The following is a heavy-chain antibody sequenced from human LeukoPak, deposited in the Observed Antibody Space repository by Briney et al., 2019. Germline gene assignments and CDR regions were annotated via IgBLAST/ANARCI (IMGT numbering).Heavy chain of an antibody. Sequence: SETLSLTCTVSGGSISSYYWSWIRQPPGKGLEWIGYIYYSGSTNYNPSLKSRVTISVDTSKNQFSLKLSSVTAADTAVCYCARPGYYYDSSGSKGGLDAFDIWGQGTMVTVSS. CDR2: IYYSGST. D-gene: IGHD3-22*01. J-gene: IGHJ3*02. CDR1: GGSISSYY. V-gene: IGHV4-59*08. CDR3: ARPGYYYDSSGSKGGLDAFDI.